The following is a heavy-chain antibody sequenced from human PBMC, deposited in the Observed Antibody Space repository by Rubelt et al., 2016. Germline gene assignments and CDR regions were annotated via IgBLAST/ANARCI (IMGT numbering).Heavy chain of an antibody. V-gene: IGHV1-69*10. CDR2: IIPILGIA. CDR3: ATGETTSVAGTIVDY. Sequence: MGGIIPILGIANYAQKFQGRVTITADKSTSTAYMELSSLRSEDTAVYYCATGETTSVAGTIVDYWGQGTLVTVSS. D-gene: IGHD6-19*01. J-gene: IGHJ4*02.